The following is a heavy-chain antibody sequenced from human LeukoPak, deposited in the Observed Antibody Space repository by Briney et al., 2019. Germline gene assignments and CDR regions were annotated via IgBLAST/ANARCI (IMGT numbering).Heavy chain of an antibody. CDR1: GGSISSYY. D-gene: IGHD3-9*01. CDR3: ARTSYDILTKNSNIWFDP. Sequence: SETLSLTCTVSGGSISSYYWSWIRQPPGKGLEWIGYIYYSGSTNYNPSLKSRVTISVDTSKNQFSLKLSSVTAADTAVYYCARTSYDILTKNSNIWFDPWGQGTLVTVSS. CDR2: IYYSGST. J-gene: IGHJ5*02. V-gene: IGHV4-59*01.